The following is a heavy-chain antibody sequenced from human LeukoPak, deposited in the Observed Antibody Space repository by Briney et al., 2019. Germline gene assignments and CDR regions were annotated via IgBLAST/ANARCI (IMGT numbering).Heavy chain of an antibody. V-gene: IGHV3-21*01. D-gene: IGHD3-16*01. J-gene: IGHJ4*02. CDR2: ISSSSSNK. CDR3: XRDPPSRGTRYFDY. CDR1: GFPFSRYS. Sequence: GGSLRLSCAASGFPFSRYSMNWVRQAPGEGPEWVSSISSSSSNKDYVDSVKGRFTVPRDNAKNSLYLQMDSLRVEDTAVYYXXRDPPSRGTRYFDYWGQGILVTVSS.